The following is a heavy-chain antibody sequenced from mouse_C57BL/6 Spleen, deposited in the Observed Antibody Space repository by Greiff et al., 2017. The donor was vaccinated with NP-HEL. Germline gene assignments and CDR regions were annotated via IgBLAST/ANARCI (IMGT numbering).Heavy chain of an antibody. CDR3: TRDEDYYGSSPWFAY. Sequence: VKLQQSGAELVRPGASVTLSCKASGYTFTDYEMHWVKQTPVHGLEWIGAIDPETGGTAYIQKIKGKDILTADKSSSTAYMELRSLTSEDSAVYYCTRDEDYYGSSPWFAYWGQGTLVTVSA. CDR2: IDPETGGT. J-gene: IGHJ3*01. V-gene: IGHV1-15*01. CDR1: GYTFTDYE. D-gene: IGHD1-1*01.